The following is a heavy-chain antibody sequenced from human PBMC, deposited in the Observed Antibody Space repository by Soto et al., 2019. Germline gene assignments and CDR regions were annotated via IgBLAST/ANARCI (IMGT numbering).Heavy chain of an antibody. CDR2: INHSGST. V-gene: IGHV4-34*01. CDR3: ARGYCSSTSCYLHYYYGMDV. CDR1: GGSFSGYY. Sequence: SETLSLTCAVYGGSFSGYYWSWIRQPPGKGLEWIGEINHSGSTNYNPSLKSRVTISVDTSKNQFSLKLSSVTAADTAVYYCARGYCSSTSCYLHYYYGMDVWGQGTTVT. J-gene: IGHJ6*02. D-gene: IGHD2-2*01.